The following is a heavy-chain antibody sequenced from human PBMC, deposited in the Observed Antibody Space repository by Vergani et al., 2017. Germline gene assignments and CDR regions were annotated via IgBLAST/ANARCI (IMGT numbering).Heavy chain of an antibody. J-gene: IGHJ5*02. CDR3: ARDLGFGELFWFDP. CDR2: IYYSGST. V-gene: IGHV4-59*01. D-gene: IGHD3-10*01. Sequence: QVQLQESGPGLVKPSETLSLTCTVSGGSISSYYWSWIRQPPGKGLEWIGYIYYSGSTNYNPSLKSRVTISVDTSKNQFSLKLSSVTAADTAVYYCARDLGFGELFWFDPWGQGTLVTVSA. CDR1: GGSISSYY.